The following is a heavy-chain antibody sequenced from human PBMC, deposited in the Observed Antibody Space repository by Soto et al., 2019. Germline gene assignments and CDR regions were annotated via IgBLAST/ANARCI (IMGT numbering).Heavy chain of an antibody. Sequence: ESGGGVVQPGRSLRLSCAASGFSFENYGMHWVRQAPGRGLEWVAIIWYDGSLQYYAAAVKGRFTISRDNSKNTLYLEMNSLRAEDKAVYYCANLWGDGYNLGQDYNGMDVWGQGTTVIVSS. J-gene: IGHJ6*02. CDR1: GFSFENYG. CDR2: IWYDGSLQ. CDR3: ANLWGDGYNLGQDYNGMDV. D-gene: IGHD5-12*01. V-gene: IGHV3-33*06.